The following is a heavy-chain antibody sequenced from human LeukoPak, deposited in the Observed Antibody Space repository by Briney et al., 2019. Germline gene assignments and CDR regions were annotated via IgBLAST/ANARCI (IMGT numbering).Heavy chain of an antibody. CDR2: ISSSSSYI. V-gene: IGHV3-21*01. CDR3: ARERLRDTESDY. CDR1: GFTFSSYS. D-gene: IGHD5-18*01. Sequence: PGGSLRLSCAASGFTFSSYSMNWVRQAPGKGLEWVSSISSSSSYIYYADSVKGRFTISRDNAKNSLYLQMNSLRAEDTAVYYCARERLRDTESDYWGQGTLVTVSS. J-gene: IGHJ4*02.